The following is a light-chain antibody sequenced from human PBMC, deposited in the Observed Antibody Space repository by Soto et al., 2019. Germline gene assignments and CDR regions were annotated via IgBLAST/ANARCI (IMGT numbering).Light chain of an antibody. CDR1: QSVSSN. Sequence: TPSPATLSVSPRERATLYCRASQSVSSNLAWYQQKPGQAPRLLIYCASTRATGIPARFSGSGSGTEFTLTIISLQSEEFAVCLCQQYYHRPTFGQGTIVDI. CDR3: QQYYHRPT. CDR2: CAS. V-gene: IGKV3-15*01. J-gene: IGKJ1*01.